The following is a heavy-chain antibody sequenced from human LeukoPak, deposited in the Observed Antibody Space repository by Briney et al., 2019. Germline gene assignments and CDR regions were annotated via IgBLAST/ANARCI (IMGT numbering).Heavy chain of an antibody. V-gene: IGHV3-33*06. J-gene: IGHJ4*02. CDR3: AKGLYQLLSPNDY. CDR2: IWYDGSNK. D-gene: IGHD2-2*01. Sequence: GGSLRLSCAASGFTFSSYGMHWVRQAPGKGLEWVAVIWYDGSNKYYADSVTGRFTISRDNSKTTLYLQMNSLRAEDTAVYYCAKGLYQLLSPNDYWGQGPLVTVSS. CDR1: GFTFSSYG.